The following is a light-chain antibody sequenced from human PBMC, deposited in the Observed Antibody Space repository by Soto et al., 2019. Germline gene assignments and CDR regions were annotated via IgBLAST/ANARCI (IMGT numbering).Light chain of an antibody. CDR2: EVT. Sequence: QSALIQPASVSGSRGQSITISCTGASSDVGGYNYVSWYQQFPGRAPKVMIYEVTNRPSGVSNRFSGSKSGSSASLAITGLQAEDGADYYCQSFDSSLSAYVFGTGTKLTVL. CDR3: QSFDSSLSAYV. CDR1: SSDVGGYNY. V-gene: IGLV2-14*01. J-gene: IGLJ1*01.